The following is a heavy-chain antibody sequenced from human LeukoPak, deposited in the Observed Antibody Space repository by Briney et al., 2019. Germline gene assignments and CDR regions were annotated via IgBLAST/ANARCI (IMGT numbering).Heavy chain of an antibody. V-gene: IGHV4-59*01. CDR3: ARGRVSSSTWYSTYYYFFYMDF. CDR1: DDSITMYY. Sequence: SETLSLTCTVSDDSITMYYWTWVRQPPGKGLEWIGYVDHTGSTKFNPSLNGRVSISRDTSNNFFFLRLRSVTAADTAVYFCARGRVSSSTWYSTYYYFFYMDFWGKGTTVTVSS. D-gene: IGHD4-11*01. J-gene: IGHJ6*03. CDR2: VDHTGST.